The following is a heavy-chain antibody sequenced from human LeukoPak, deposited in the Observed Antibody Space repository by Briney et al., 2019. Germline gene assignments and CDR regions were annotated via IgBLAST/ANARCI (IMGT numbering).Heavy chain of an antibody. V-gene: IGHV1-8*01. CDR1: GYTFITYD. CDR2: MNPTTGNT. J-gene: IGHJ5*02. CDR3: ARGGDYNNLNGYYGEDWFDP. D-gene: IGHD3-9*01. Sequence: ASVKVSCKASGYTFITYDINWVRQATGQGLEWLGWMNPTTGNTGYAEKFQDRVTMTRDTSISTAYMELSSLTSEDTAVYYCARGGDYNNLNGYYGEDWFDPWGQGTLVTVSS.